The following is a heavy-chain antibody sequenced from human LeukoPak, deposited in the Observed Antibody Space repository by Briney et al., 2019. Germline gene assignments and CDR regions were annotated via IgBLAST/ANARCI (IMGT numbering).Heavy chain of an antibody. J-gene: IGHJ4*02. D-gene: IGHD2-15*01. CDR2: IFYSGST. CDR3: ARRGYCTGAICYSFDS. CDR1: GGSISNYY. Sequence: PSETLSLTCTVSGGSISNYYWSWIRQPPGEGLEWIGYIFYSGSTNYNPSLKSRVTISVDTSKKQFSLKLSSVTAADTAVYYCARRGYCTGAICYSFDSWGQGTLVTVSS. V-gene: IGHV4-59*08.